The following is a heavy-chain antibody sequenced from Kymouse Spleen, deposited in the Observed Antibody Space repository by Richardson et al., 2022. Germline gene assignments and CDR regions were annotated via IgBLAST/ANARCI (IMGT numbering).Heavy chain of an antibody. CDR3: ARDRGVVVPAAMLGWFDP. CDR2: IYYSGST. CDR1: GGSVSSGSYY. V-gene: IGHV4-61*01. Sequence: QVQLQESGPGLVKPSETLSLTCTVSGGSVSSGSYYWSWIRQPPGKGLEWIGYIYYSGSTNYNPSLKSRVTISVDTSKNQFSLKLSSVTAADTAVYYCARDRGVVVPAAMLGWFDPWGQGTLVTVSS. D-gene: IGHD2-2*02. J-gene: IGHJ5*02.